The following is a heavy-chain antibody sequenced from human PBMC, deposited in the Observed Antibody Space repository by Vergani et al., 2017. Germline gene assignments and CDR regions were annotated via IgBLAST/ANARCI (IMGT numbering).Heavy chain of an antibody. J-gene: IGHJ6*03. Sequence: EVQLLESGGGLVQPGGSLRLSCAASGFTFSSYAMSWVRQAPGKGLEWVSAISGSGGSTYYADSVKGRFTISRDNAKNSLYLQMNSLRAEDTAVYYCARGSVGGYSSSWYVGRGYYYMDVWGKGTTVTVSS. CDR3: ARGSVGGYSSSWYVGRGYYYMDV. CDR1: GFTFSSYA. V-gene: IGHV3-23*01. CDR2: ISGSGGST. D-gene: IGHD6-13*01.